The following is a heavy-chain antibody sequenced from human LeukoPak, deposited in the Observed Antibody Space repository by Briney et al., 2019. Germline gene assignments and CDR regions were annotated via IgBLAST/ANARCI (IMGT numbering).Heavy chain of an antibody. Sequence: GGSLRLSCAASGFTFSSCGMQWVRQAPGKGLEWVAVISYDGSDKFYADSVKGRFTISRDNSKNTLYLQTNSLRAEDTAVYYCAKDYNYGYGYYFDYWGQGTLVTVSS. V-gene: IGHV3-30*18. CDR1: GFTFSSCG. CDR3: AKDYNYGYGYYFDY. D-gene: IGHD3-10*01. J-gene: IGHJ4*02. CDR2: ISYDGSDK.